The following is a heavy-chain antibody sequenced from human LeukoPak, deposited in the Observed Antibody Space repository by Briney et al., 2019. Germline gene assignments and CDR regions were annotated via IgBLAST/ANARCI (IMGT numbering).Heavy chain of an antibody. CDR1: GFTFSSYA. Sequence: GGSLRLSCAASGFTFSSYAMSWVRQAPGKGLEWVSAISGSGGSTYYADSVKGRFTISRDNSKNTLYLQMNSLRAEDTAVYYCTEQIAVAGGFDYWGQGTLVTVSS. CDR3: TEQIAVAGGFDY. CDR2: ISGSGGST. V-gene: IGHV3-23*01. D-gene: IGHD6-19*01. J-gene: IGHJ4*02.